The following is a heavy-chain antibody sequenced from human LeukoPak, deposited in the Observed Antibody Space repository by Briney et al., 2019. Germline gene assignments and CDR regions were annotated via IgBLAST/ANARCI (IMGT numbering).Heavy chain of an antibody. CDR2: ISGSGGST. V-gene: IGHV3-23*01. D-gene: IGHD1-26*01. J-gene: IGHJ6*03. CDR3: ARDPYSGSYGDYYYYYMDV. Sequence: GGTLRLSCAASGFTFSSYGMSWVRQAPGKGLEWVSTISGSGGSTYYADSVKGRFTISRDNAKNSLYLQMNSLRAEDTAVYYCARDPYSGSYGDYYYYYMDVWGKGTTVTISS. CDR1: GFTFSSYG.